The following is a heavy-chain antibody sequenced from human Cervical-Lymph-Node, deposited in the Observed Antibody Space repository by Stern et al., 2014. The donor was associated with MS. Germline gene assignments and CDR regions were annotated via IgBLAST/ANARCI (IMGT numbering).Heavy chain of an antibody. D-gene: IGHD1-1*01. V-gene: IGHV4-30-4*01. CDR3: AGAIGKYELLESFDM. CDR2: IYYSGTT. J-gene: IGHJ3*02. CDR1: GASVGGGDWY. Sequence: VQLVELGPGLVKPSQTLSLACAVSGASVGGGDWYWSWIRQPPGKGLEWLGHIYYSGTTYYKPSLKSRLIISLDTSKNQFSLNLTSVTAADTAVYYCAGAIGKYELLESFDMWGQGTMVTVSS.